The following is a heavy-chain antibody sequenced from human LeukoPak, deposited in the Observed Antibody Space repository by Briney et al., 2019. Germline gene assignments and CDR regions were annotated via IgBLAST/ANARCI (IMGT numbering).Heavy chain of an antibody. J-gene: IGHJ4*02. V-gene: IGHV1-2*02. CDR1: GYTFTGYY. D-gene: IGHD3-22*01. Sequence: ASVKVSCKASGYTFTGYYMHWVRQAPGQGLEWMGWTNPKSGGTDYAQKFQGRVTMTRNTSISTAYMELSSLRSEDTAVYYCARVPLKYDSSGYYTDYWGQGTLVTVSS. CDR3: ARVPLKYDSSGYYTDY. CDR2: TNPKSGGT.